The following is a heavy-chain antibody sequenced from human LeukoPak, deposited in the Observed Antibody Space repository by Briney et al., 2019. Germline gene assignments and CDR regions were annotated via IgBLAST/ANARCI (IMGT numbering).Heavy chain of an antibody. CDR3: ARHIGGDGYSVPIDY. D-gene: IGHD5-24*01. Sequence: SETLSLTCTVSGYSISSGYYWGWIRQPPGKGLEWIGSIYHSGSTYYNPSLKSRVTISADKSISTAYLQWSSLKASDTAMYYCARHIGGDGYSVPIDYWGQGTLVTVSS. V-gene: IGHV4-38-2*02. J-gene: IGHJ4*02. CDR1: GYSISSGYY. CDR2: IYHSGST.